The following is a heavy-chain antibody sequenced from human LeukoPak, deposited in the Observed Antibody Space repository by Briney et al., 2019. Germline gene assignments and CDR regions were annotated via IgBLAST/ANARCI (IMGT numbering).Heavy chain of an antibody. J-gene: IGHJ4*02. Sequence: ASVKVSCKASGYTFTSYYMHWVRQAPGQGLEWMGIINPSGGSTSYAQKFQGRVTMTGDMSTSTVYMELSSLRSEDTAVYYCARDRPTTGLRYFDWLSRTNYFDYWGQGTLVTVSS. D-gene: IGHD3-9*01. CDR2: INPSGGST. CDR1: GYTFTSYY. CDR3: ARDRPTTGLRYFDWLSRTNYFDY. V-gene: IGHV1-46*01.